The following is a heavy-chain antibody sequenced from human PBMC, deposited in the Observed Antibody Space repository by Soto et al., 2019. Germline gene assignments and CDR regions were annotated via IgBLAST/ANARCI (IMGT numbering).Heavy chain of an antibody. J-gene: IGHJ4*02. CDR2: ISYDGSNK. CDR3: GKDVGATQYYFDH. CDR1: GFTFSHYG. V-gene: IGHV3-30*18. Sequence: GGSLRLSCTSSGFTFSHYGMHWVRQAPGKRLEWVADISYDGSNKYYADSVKRRFTISRDNSKNTLYLHLNSLRAEDTAVYYCGKDVGATQYYFDHWGQGTLVTVSS. D-gene: IGHD1-26*01.